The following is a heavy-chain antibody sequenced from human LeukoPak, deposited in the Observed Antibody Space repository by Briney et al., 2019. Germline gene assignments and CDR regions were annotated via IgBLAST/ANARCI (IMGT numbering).Heavy chain of an antibody. CDR3: ASDIYGSQPSDY. CDR1: GGTFSDFA. V-gene: IGHV1-69*05. CDR2: IVPVFDTP. D-gene: IGHD2/OR15-2a*01. Sequence: SVKVSCKASGGTFSDFAVSWVRQAPGQGLEWMGGIVPVFDTPNYAQKFEDRVTITTDDATNTAYMELTGLTSEDTAVYYCASDIYGSQPSDYWGQGTLVTVSS. J-gene: IGHJ4*02.